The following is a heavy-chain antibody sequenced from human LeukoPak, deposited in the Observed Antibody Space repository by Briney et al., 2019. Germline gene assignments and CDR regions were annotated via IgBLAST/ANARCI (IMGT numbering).Heavy chain of an antibody. CDR1: GFTFSSYG. CDR2: ISYDGSNK. J-gene: IGHJ4*02. Sequence: GRSLRLSCAASGFTFSSYGMHWVRQAPGKGLEWVAVISYDGSNKYYADSVKGRFTISRDNSENTLYLQMNSLRAEDTAVYYCAKNYGDSYYFDYWGQGTLVTVSS. D-gene: IGHD4-17*01. V-gene: IGHV3-30*18. CDR3: AKNYGDSYYFDY.